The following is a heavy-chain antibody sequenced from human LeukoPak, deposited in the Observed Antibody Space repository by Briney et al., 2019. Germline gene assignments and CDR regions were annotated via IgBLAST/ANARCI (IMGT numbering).Heavy chain of an antibody. D-gene: IGHD2-21*02. J-gene: IGHJ6*03. CDR2: ISGSGGST. CDR1: GFTFSSYA. CDR3: AKLGGDHKYYYYYMDV. Sequence: GGSLRLSCAASGFTFSSYAMSWVRQAPGKGLEWVSAISGSGGSTYYADSVKGLFTISRDNSKNTQYLQMNSLRAEDTAVYYCAKLGGDHKYYYYYMDVWGKGTTVTVSS. V-gene: IGHV3-23*01.